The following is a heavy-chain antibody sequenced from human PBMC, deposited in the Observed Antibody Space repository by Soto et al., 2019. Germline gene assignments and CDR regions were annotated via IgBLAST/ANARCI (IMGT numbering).Heavy chain of an antibody. V-gene: IGHV3-30*18. D-gene: IGHD3-9*01. J-gene: IGHJ6*02. Sequence: QVQLVESGGGVVQPGRSLRLSCAASGFTFSSYGMHWVRQAPGKGLEWVAVISYDGSNKYYADSVKGRFTISRDNSKNTLYLQMNSLRAEDTAVYYCAKDGRTGCMDVWGQGTTVTVSS. CDR3: AKDGRTGCMDV. CDR2: ISYDGSNK. CDR1: GFTFSSYG.